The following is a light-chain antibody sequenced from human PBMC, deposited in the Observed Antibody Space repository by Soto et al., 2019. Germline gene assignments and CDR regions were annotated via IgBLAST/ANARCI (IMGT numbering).Light chain of an antibody. CDR3: QQYGSFPWT. Sequence: EIVLTQSPGTLSLSPGERATLSCRASQSVSSSYLAGYQQKPGQAPRLLIYGASSRATGIPDRFSGSGSGTDVTLTISRLEPEEVAVYYCQQYGSFPWTFGQGTKVEIK. CDR1: QSVSSSY. CDR2: GAS. J-gene: IGKJ1*01. V-gene: IGKV3-20*01.